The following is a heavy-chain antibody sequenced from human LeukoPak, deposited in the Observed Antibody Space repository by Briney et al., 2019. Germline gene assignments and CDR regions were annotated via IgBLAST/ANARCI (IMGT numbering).Heavy chain of an antibody. Sequence: GGSLRLSCAASGFTFSSYWMSWVRQAPGKGLEWVANIKQDESEKYYVDSVKGRFTISRDNAKNSLYLQMNSLRAEDTAVYYCAKPGSGAVTSINWWFYFDYWGQGTLVTVSS. CDR1: GFTFSSYW. J-gene: IGHJ4*02. D-gene: IGHD6-19*01. CDR2: IKQDESEK. CDR3: AKPGSGAVTSINWWFYFDY. V-gene: IGHV3-7*01.